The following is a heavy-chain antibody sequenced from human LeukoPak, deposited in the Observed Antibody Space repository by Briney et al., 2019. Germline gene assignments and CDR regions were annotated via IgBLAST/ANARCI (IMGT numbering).Heavy chain of an antibody. J-gene: IGHJ6*03. CDR3: AKNGDRGAYCSGGSCYPYYYYNMDV. D-gene: IGHD2-15*01. Sequence: GGCLRLSCAASGFTFSSYAMSWVRQAPGKGLEWVSAISGSGGSTYYADSVKGRFTISRDNSKNTLYLQMNSLRAEDTAVYYCAKNGDRGAYCSGGSCYPYYYYNMDVWGKGTTVTISS. V-gene: IGHV3-23*01. CDR2: ISGSGGST. CDR1: GFTFSSYA.